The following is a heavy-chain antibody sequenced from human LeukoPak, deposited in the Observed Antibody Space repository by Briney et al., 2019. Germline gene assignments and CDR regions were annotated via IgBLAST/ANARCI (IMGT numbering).Heavy chain of an antibody. Sequence: GGTLRLSCSASGFTFSSYSVNWVRQAPGKGLEWVSYISSSTSTIYYADSVKGRCTISRDNAKNSLYLQMNSPRAEDTAVYYCARLPVVPAAIIYYYYYYYMDVWGKGTTVTVSS. CDR2: ISSSTSTI. CDR1: GFTFSSYS. D-gene: IGHD2-2*01. CDR3: ARLPVVPAAIIYYYYYYYMDV. J-gene: IGHJ6*03. V-gene: IGHV3-48*01.